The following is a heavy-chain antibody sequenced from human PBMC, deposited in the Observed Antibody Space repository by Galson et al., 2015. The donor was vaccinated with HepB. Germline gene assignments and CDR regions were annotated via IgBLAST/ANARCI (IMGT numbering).Heavy chain of an antibody. V-gene: IGHV3-23*01. CDR1: GFTFSSYA. Sequence: SLRLSCAASGFTFSSYAMSWVRQAPGKGLEWVSGISDSGGSTSYADSVKGRFTISRDNSKNTLYLQMNTLRVEDTAVYYCAKSPLDNWNYNYYYYYMDVWGKGTTVTGSS. D-gene: IGHD1-7*01. CDR3: AKSPLDNWNYNYYYYYMDV. J-gene: IGHJ6*03. CDR2: ISDSGGST.